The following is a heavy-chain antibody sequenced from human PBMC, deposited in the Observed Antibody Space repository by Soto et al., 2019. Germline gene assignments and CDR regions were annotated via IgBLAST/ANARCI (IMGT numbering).Heavy chain of an antibody. Sequence: QVQLVQSGAEVKEPGASVKVSCNASGYTFTSYGISWLRQAPGQGLEWLGWISAYNGNTQYSQKVQGRVTLTTDTSTSTAHMELRSLRSDDTAVYYCARGGPLGNRVCYKGPCLLDPWGQGTLVTVSS. V-gene: IGHV1-18*01. CDR1: GYTFTSYG. J-gene: IGHJ5*02. CDR2: ISAYNGNT. CDR3: ARGGPLGNRVCYKGPCLLDP. D-gene: IGHD2-8*01.